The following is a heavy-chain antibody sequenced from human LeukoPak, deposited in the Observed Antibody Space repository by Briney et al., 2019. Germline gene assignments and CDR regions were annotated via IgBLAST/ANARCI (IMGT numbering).Heavy chain of an antibody. CDR1: GGSISSGGYY. J-gene: IGHJ4*02. D-gene: IGHD3-9*01. V-gene: IGHV4-31*03. CDR2: IYYSGST. CDR3: ARGGPRYFDWYQHDY. Sequence: PSETLSLTCTVSGGSISSGGYYWSWICQHPGKGLGWIGYIYYSGSTYYNPSLKSRVTISVDTSKNQFSLKLSSVTAADTAVYYCARGGPRYFDWYQHDYWGQGTLVTVSS.